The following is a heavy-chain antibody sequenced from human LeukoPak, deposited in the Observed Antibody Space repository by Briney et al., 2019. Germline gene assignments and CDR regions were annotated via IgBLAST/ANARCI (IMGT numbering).Heavy chain of an antibody. CDR1: GGSISSGSYY. Sequence: PSEILSLTCTVSGGSISSGSYYWSWIRQPAGKGLEWIGRIYIIGSTDYNPSLKRRVSMSLDTSKNQFSLKLTSVTAADTAVYYCARNSGYEADVPGTPAWFDPWGQGTPVTVSS. CDR2: IYIIGST. D-gene: IGHD5-12*01. V-gene: IGHV4-61*02. J-gene: IGHJ5*02. CDR3: ARNSGYEADVPGTPAWFDP.